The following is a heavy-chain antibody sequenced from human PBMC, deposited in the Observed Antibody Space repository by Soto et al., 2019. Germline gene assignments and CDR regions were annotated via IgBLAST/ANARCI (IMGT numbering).Heavy chain of an antibody. V-gene: IGHV3-21*01. D-gene: IGHD2-15*01. Sequence: GGSLRLSCAASGFTFSSYSLNWVRQAPGKGLEWVSSISSSSGYIYYADSVKGRFTISRDNAKNSLYLQMNSLRAEDTAVYYCARVPTYCSGGSCYLGYYFDYWGQGTLVTVSS. CDR2: ISSSSGYI. J-gene: IGHJ4*02. CDR3: ARVPTYCSGGSCYLGYYFDY. CDR1: GFTFSSYS.